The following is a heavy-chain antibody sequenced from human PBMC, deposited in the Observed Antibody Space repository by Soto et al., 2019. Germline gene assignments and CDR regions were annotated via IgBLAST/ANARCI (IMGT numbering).Heavy chain of an antibody. CDR1: GFTFSSYA. J-gene: IGHJ5*02. CDR3: ANFYYDYVWGSYRAGNWFDP. D-gene: IGHD3-16*02. CDR2: ISGSGGST. V-gene: IGHV3-23*01. Sequence: GGSLRLSCAASGFTFSSYAMSWVRQAPGKGLEWVSAISGSGGSTYYADSVKGRFTISRDNSKNTLYLQMNSLRAEDTAVYYCANFYYDYVWGSYRAGNWFDPWGQGTLVTVSS.